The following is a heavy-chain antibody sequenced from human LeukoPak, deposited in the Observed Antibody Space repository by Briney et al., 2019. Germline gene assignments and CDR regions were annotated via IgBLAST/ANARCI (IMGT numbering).Heavy chain of an antibody. CDR1: GFTFSSYW. Sequence: PGGSLRLSCAASGFTFSSYWMSWVRQAPGKGLEWVANIKQDGSEKYYVDSVKGRFTISRDNAKNSLYLQMNSLRAEDTAVYYCARDNYYDSSGYTPPSDYWGQGTLVTVSS. D-gene: IGHD3-22*01. CDR3: ARDNYYDSSGYTPPSDY. V-gene: IGHV3-7*01. J-gene: IGHJ4*02. CDR2: IKQDGSEK.